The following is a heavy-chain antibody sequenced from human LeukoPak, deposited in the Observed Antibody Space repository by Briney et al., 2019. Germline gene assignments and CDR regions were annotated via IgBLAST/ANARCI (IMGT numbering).Heavy chain of an antibody. CDR3: ARDKSDSRGWDFDS. D-gene: IGHD3-22*01. CDR2: IKQDGSEK. V-gene: IGHV3-7*01. Sequence: GGSLRLSCVASGFTLSRHWMTWVRQAPGKGLEWVANIKQDGSEKYYVDSVKGRFTISRDNAKNSLFLQMNTLRAEDTAVYYCARDKSDSRGWDFDSWDQGTLVTVSS. J-gene: IGHJ4*02. CDR1: GFTLSRHW.